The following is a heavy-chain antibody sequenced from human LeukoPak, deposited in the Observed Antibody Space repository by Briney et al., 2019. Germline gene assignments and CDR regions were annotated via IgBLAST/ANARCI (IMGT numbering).Heavy chain of an antibody. CDR2: ISYDGSNK. CDR1: GFTFSSYA. Sequence: GGSLRLSCAAPGFTFSSYAMHWVRQAPGKGLEWVAVISYDGSNKYYADSVKGRFTISRDNSKNTLYLQMNSLRAEDTAVYYCARDPNLTVTSIDFDYWGQGTLVTVSS. D-gene: IGHD4-17*01. CDR3: ARDPNLTVTSIDFDY. J-gene: IGHJ4*02. V-gene: IGHV3-30-3*01.